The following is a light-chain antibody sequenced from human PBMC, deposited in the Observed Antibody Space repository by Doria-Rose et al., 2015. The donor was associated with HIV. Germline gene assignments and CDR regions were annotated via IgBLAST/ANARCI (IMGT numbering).Light chain of an antibody. CDR1: SSDVGDYNY. J-gene: IGLJ2*01. CDR2: DVS. V-gene: IGLV2-14*04. CDR3: SSYASSSTLV. Sequence: TSSDVGDYNYVSWYQQHPGKAPKVMIYDVSKRPSGVSNRFSGSKSANTASLTISGLQAEDEADYYCSSYASSSTLVFGGGTQLTVL.